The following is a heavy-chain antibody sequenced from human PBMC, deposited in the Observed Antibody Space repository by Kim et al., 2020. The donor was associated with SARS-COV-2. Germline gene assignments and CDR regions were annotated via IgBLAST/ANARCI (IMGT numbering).Heavy chain of an antibody. V-gene: IGHV4-59*01. CDR1: GGSIRGYY. Sequence: SETLSLTCTVSGGSIRGYYWSWIRQPPGKGLEWIGYIYYSGTTNYNPSLESRVTISLDTSKNQFSLKLSSVTAADTAVYSCARGGSERYGMDVWGLGTTVTVSS. CDR2: IYYSGTT. CDR3: ARGGSERYGMDV. D-gene: IGHD3-10*01. J-gene: IGHJ6*02.